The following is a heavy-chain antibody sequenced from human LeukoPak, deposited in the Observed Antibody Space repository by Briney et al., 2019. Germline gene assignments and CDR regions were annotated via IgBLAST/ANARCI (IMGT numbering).Heavy chain of an antibody. CDR2: ICTLADT. Sequence: GGSLRLSCAASGFTFSRHDMHWVRQVPGKGLEGVSAICTLADTFYSDSVKGRFTISRENAKNSLYLQMNSLRVGDTAVYYCATGRSSGWSYAFDIWGRGTMVTVSS. D-gene: IGHD6-19*01. J-gene: IGHJ3*02. CDR1: GFTFSRHD. CDR3: ATGRSSGWSYAFDI. V-gene: IGHV3-13*01.